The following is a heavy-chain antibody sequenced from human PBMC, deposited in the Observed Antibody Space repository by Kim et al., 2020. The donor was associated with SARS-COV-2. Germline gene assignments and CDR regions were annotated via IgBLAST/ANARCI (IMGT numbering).Heavy chain of an antibody. V-gene: IGHV4-4*02. D-gene: IGHD6-13*01. CDR2: IYHSGST. Sequence: SETLSLTCAVSGGSISSSNWWSWVRQPPGKGREWIGEIYHSGSTNYNPSLKSRGTITVDKSTNQFSLKLSSVTAADTAVDYCSSTQGAAAGTRGYWGQGT. CDR1: GGSISSSNW. CDR3: SSTQGAAAGTRGY. J-gene: IGHJ4*02.